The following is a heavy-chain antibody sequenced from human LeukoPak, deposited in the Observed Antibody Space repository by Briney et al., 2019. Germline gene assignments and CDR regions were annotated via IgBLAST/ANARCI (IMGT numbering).Heavy chain of an antibody. CDR3: ARSTTVVTPGDFDY. CDR2: IRYDGSNK. Sequence: QTGGSLRLSCAASGFTFGSYAMHWVRQAPGTGLEWVAFIRYDGSNKYYADSVRGRFTISRDNSEDTLYLQMNSLRAEDTAVYYCARSTTVVTPGDFDYWGQGTLVTVSS. D-gene: IGHD4-23*01. J-gene: IGHJ4*02. V-gene: IGHV3-30*02. CDR1: GFTFGSYA.